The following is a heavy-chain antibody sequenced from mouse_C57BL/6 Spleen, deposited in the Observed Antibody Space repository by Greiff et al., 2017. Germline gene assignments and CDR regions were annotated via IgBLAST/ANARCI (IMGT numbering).Heavy chain of an antibody. CDR3: TRRDYYGSSLYYFDY. D-gene: IGHD1-1*01. Sequence: LVESGAELVRPGASVTLSCKASGYTFTDYEMHWVKQTPVHGLEWIGAIDPETGGTAYNQKFKGKAILTADKSSSTAYMELRSLTSEDSAVYYCTRRDYYGSSLYYFDYWGQGTTLTVSS. V-gene: IGHV1-15*01. J-gene: IGHJ2*01. CDR2: IDPETGGT. CDR1: GYTFTDYE.